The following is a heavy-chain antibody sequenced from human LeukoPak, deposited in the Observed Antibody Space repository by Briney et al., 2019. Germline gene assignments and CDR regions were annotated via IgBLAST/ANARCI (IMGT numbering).Heavy chain of an antibody. V-gene: IGHV3-23*01. Sequence: GGSLRLSCAASGFTFSSYAMAWVRQAPGKGLEWVSAISGSGGSTYYADSVKGRFTISRDNSKNTLYLQMNSLRAEDTAVYYCASDYDFWSGYYPRRYYYGMDVWGQGTTVTVSS. CDR2: ISGSGGST. CDR3: ASDYDFWSGYYPRRYYYGMDV. D-gene: IGHD3-3*01. J-gene: IGHJ6*02. CDR1: GFTFSSYA.